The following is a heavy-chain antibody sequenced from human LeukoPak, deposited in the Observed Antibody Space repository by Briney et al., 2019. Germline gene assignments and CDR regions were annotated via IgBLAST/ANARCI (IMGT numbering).Heavy chain of an antibody. CDR1: GGSVSSGRYY. CDR2: ISYSGST. J-gene: IGHJ3*02. Sequence: SETLSLTCTVSGGSVSSGRYYWGWIRQPPGTGLEWIESISYSGSTYYNPSLKSRVTISVDTSKNQFSLKLSSVTAADTAVYYCARDGVVIPLFAFDIWGQGTMVTVSS. D-gene: IGHD3-3*01. V-gene: IGHV4-39*07. CDR3: ARDGVVIPLFAFDI.